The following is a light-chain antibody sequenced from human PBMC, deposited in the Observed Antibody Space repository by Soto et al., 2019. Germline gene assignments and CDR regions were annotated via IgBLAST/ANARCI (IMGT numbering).Light chain of an antibody. CDR1: QNAHTS. J-gene: IGKJ4*01. Sequence: VLTQFPVTLSLSPGERATLSCRASQNAHTSLAWYRQKPGQAPRLFIYDAFKRAAGIPARFSGAGSGTDFTLTIYSLEAEDSGIYYCQDRSNWPLFTFGGGTKVDIK. CDR2: DAF. V-gene: IGKV3-11*01. CDR3: QDRSNWPLFT.